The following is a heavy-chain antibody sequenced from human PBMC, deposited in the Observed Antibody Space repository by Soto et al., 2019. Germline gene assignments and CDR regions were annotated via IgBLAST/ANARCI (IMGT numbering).Heavy chain of an antibody. J-gene: IGHJ4*02. D-gene: IGHD2-2*01. CDR3: ARDIGSYAYAEGY. V-gene: IGHV4-4*07. Sequence: SSETLSLTCSVSGGSINSYWWSWIRQPAGKGLEWIGCVYSSGTTDYNPSLNSRATMSVETSKNQFSLKLTSVTAADTAVYYCARDIGSYAYAEGYWGQGIQVTVSS. CDR2: VYSSGTT. CDR1: GGSINSYW.